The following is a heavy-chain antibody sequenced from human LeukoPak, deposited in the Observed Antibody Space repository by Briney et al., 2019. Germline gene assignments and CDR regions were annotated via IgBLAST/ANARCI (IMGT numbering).Heavy chain of an antibody. CDR3: ATSTHYDFWSGYLFFDY. J-gene: IGHJ4*02. Sequence: GGSLRLSCAASGFTFSSYSMNWVRQAPGKGLEWVSYISSSSSTIYYADSVKGRFTISRDNAKNSLYLQMNSLRAEDTAVYYCATSTHYDFWSGYLFFDYWGQGTLVTVSS. V-gene: IGHV3-48*01. D-gene: IGHD3-3*01. CDR1: GFTFSSYS. CDR2: ISSSSSTI.